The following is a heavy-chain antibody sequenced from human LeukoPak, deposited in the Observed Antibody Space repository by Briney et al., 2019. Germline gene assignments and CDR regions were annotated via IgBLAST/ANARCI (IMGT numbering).Heavy chain of an antibody. CDR1: GFRFSSYG. V-gene: IGHV3-21*01. CDR2: ISSSSSYI. D-gene: IGHD3-9*01. CDR3: ARDHSPTVYYDILTGYYY. J-gene: IGHJ4*02. Sequence: GGSLRLSCAASGFRFSSYGMSWVRQAPGKGLEWVSSISSSSSYIYYADSVKGRFTISRDNAKNSLYLQMNSLRAEDTAVYYCARDHSPTVYYDILTGYYYWGQGTLVTVSS.